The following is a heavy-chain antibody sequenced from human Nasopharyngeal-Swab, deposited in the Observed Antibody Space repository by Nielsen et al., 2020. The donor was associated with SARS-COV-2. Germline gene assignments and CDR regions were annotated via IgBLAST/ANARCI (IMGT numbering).Heavy chain of an antibody. CDR3: ARGKNYVWGTYRYNGWFDP. CDR2: VNHSGGT. J-gene: IGHJ5*02. Sequence: GSLRLSCAVYGGSFSGYYWSWIRQPPGKGLEWIGEVNHSGGTYYNPSLKSRVTISVDTSKNQFSLKLSSVTAADTAVYYCARGKNYVWGTYRYNGWFDPWGQGTLVTVSS. CDR1: GGSFSGYY. D-gene: IGHD3-16*02. V-gene: IGHV4-34*01.